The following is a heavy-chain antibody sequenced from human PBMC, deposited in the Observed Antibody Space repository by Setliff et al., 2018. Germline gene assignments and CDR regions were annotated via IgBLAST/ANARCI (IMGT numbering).Heavy chain of an antibody. J-gene: IGHJ6*03. CDR2: IIPMFGTA. V-gene: IGHV1-69*06. CDR3: ARGRHPPWSGYPYYYMDV. CDR1: GGTFSSYA. Sequence: SVKVSCKASGGTFSSYAISWVRQAPGQGLEWMGGIIPMFGTANYAQKFQGRVTITADKSTSTAYMELSSLRSEDTAVYYCARGRHPPWSGYPYYYMDVWGKGTTVTVSS. D-gene: IGHD3-3*01.